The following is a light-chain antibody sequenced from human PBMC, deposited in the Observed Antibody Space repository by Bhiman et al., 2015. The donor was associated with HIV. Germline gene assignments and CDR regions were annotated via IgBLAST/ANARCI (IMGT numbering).Light chain of an antibody. CDR3: SSYTTSNTYV. Sequence: QSALTQPASVSGSPGQSITISCTGTSSDVGGYSYVSWYQQHPGKAPKLMICDVSNRPSGVSNRFSGSKSGNTASLTISGLQAEDEADYYCSSYTTSNTYVFGGGTTVTVL. CDR1: SSDVGGYSY. CDR2: DVS. V-gene: IGLV2-14*03. J-gene: IGLJ1*01.